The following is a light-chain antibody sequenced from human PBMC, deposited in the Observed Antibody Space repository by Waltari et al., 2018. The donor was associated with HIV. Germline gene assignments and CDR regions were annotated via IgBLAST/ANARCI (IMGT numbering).Light chain of an antibody. CDR1: VVDRGPEIY. CDR3: SSYSTITSLFV. CDR2: MLS. Sequence: QSALAQPASVSGSPGQSITISCAGAVVDRGPEIYVSWYQQHPGRAPRLIIYMLSRLPSGVSVRFFGSSSGMSATLTISGLQSDDEAHYYCSSYSTITSLFVFGTGTRVTVL. V-gene: IGLV2-14*01. J-gene: IGLJ1*01.